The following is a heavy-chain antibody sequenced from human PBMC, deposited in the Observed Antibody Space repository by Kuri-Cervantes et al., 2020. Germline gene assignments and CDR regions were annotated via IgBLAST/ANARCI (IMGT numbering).Heavy chain of an antibody. Sequence: GESLKISCVASGFTFSDHYMDWVRQAPGKGLQWVSSISSSSSYIYYADSVKGRFTISRDNAKNSLYLQMNSLRAEDTAVYYCLSLSGWGYWGQGTLVTVSS. CDR2: ISSSSSYI. CDR3: LSLSGWGY. V-gene: IGHV3-21*01. D-gene: IGHD6-19*01. CDR1: GFTFSDHY. J-gene: IGHJ4*02.